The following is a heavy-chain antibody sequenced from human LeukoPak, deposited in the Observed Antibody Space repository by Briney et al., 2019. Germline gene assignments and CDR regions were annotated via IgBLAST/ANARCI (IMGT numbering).Heavy chain of an antibody. CDR1: GFTFSSYE. V-gene: IGHV3-48*03. J-gene: IGHJ2*01. D-gene: IGHD5-18*01. CDR3: ARDERIRHPYWYFDL. Sequence: GGSLRLSCAASGFTFSSYEMNWVRQAPGKGLEWVSYISSSGSTIYYADSVKGRFTISRDNAKNSLYLQMNSLRAEDTAVYYCARDERIRHPYWYFDLWGRGTLVTVSS. CDR2: ISSSGSTI.